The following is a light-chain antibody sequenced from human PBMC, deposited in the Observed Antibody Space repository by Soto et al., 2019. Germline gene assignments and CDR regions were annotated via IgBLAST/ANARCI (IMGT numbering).Light chain of an antibody. V-gene: IGKV1-39*01. CDR3: QPSYSTPSTGT. Sequence: DIQMTQSPSSLSASVGDRVTITCRASQSISSYLNWYQQKPGKAPKLLIYAASSLQSGVPSRFSGSGSWTDFTLTISSLQPEDFATYYCQPSYSTPSTGTVRQGTKVEIK. CDR1: QSISSY. CDR2: AAS. J-gene: IGKJ1*01.